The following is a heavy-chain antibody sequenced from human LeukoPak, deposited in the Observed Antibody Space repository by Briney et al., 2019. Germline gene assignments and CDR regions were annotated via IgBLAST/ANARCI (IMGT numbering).Heavy chain of an antibody. V-gene: IGHV5-51*01. CDR1: GYTFTNYW. CDR2: IYPSDSRT. J-gene: IGHJ1*01. Sequence: GESLKISCKGSGYTFTNYWIGWVRQMPGKGLEWMAIIYPSDSRTRYSPSFQGQVTISVDKSINTAYLQWSSLKASDTAMYYCAREESNGESYFPYWGQGTLVTVTS. CDR3: AREESNGESYFPY. D-gene: IGHD2-8*01.